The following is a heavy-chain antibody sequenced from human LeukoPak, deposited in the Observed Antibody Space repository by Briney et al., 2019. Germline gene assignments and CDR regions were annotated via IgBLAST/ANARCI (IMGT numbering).Heavy chain of an antibody. CDR2: IYYSGST. D-gene: IGHD6-19*01. Sequence: PSQTLSLTCTVSGGSISSGDYYWRWIRQPPGKGLEWIGYIYYSGSTYYNPSLKSRVTISVDKSKNQFSLKLSSVTAADTAVYYCARVGGAVAGTGGAFDIWGQGTMVTVSS. V-gene: IGHV4-30-4*01. CDR1: GGSISSGDYY. CDR3: ARVGGAVAGTGGAFDI. J-gene: IGHJ3*02.